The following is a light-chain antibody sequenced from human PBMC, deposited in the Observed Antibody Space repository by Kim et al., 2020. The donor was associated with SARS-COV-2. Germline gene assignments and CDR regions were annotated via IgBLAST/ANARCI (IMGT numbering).Light chain of an antibody. V-gene: IGLV3-19*01. CDR1: SLRSYY. CDR2: DKK. Sequence: ALGQTVRITCKGDSLRSYYATCYQQKPGQAPILVIYDKKNRPSGIPDRFSGSSSGNTASLTITGTQAGDEADYYCNSRDSNDNVVFGGGTQLTVL. CDR3: NSRDSNDNVV. J-gene: IGLJ2*01.